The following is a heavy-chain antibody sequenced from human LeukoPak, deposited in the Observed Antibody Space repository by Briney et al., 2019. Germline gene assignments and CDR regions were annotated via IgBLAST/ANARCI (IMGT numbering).Heavy chain of an antibody. D-gene: IGHD3/OR15-3a*01. J-gene: IGHJ4*02. Sequence: PGGSLRLSCAASGFTFDDYAMHWVRQAPGKGLEWVSLISWDGGSTYYADSVKGRFTISRDNSKNTLYLQMNSLRAEDTAVYYCAKDQGIRWGSGLYYFDYWGQGTLVTVSS. CDR3: AKDQGIRWGSGLYYFDY. CDR2: ISWDGGST. CDR1: GFTFDDYA. V-gene: IGHV3-43D*03.